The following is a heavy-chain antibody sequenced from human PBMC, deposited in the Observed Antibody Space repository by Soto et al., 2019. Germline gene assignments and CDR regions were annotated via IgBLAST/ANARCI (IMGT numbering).Heavy chain of an antibody. Sequence: QVQLVQSGAEVKKPGASVKVSCKASGYTFTSYGISWVRQAPGQGLEWMGWISAYNGNTNYAQKLQGRVTMTTDTATSTAYMELRSLRSDDTAVYYCATSREPHLQTLGMDVWGQGTTVTVSS. V-gene: IGHV1-18*01. CDR1: GYTFTSYG. CDR3: ATSREPHLQTLGMDV. D-gene: IGHD1-1*01. CDR2: ISAYNGNT. J-gene: IGHJ6*02.